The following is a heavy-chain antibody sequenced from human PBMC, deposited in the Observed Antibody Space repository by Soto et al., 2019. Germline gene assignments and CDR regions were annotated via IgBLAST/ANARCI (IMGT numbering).Heavy chain of an antibody. V-gene: IGHV5-10-1*01. CDR2: INPSDSYT. J-gene: IGHJ4*02. D-gene: IGHD2-2*02. CDR3: ARLVYCTGTSCYTFDS. Sequence: SLKISCQGSGYSFTSYWIGWVRQRPGKGLEWMGRINPSDSYTTYSPSFQGHVTISTDKSFSTAYLQWSGLKASDTAMYYCARLVYCTGTSCYTFDSWGQGTLVTVSS. CDR1: GYSFTSYW.